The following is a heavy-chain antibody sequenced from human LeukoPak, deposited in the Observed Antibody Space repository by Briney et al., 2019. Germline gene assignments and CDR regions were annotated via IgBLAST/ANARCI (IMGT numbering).Heavy chain of an antibody. J-gene: IGHJ6*02. CDR1: GYTLTELS. CDR3: ARGPRYSSSWYYYYGMDV. V-gene: IGHV1-24*01. D-gene: IGHD6-13*01. Sequence: ASVKVSCKVSGYTLTELSMHWVRQAPGKGLEWMGGFDPEDGETIYAQKFQGRVTMTEDTSTSTAYMELRSLRSDDTAVYYCARGPRYSSSWYYYYGMDVWGQGTTVTVSS. CDR2: FDPEDGET.